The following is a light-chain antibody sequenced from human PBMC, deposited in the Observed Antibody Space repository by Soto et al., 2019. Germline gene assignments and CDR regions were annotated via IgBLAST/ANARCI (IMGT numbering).Light chain of an antibody. CDR3: QCYNDRPPAVT. CDR2: GPS. CDR1: QNIGSY. Sequence: EIVMTQSPCTLSVSPGERATLSCRASQNIGSYLAWYQQKPGQAPKLLFYGPSTWATGIPARFSGGGSGTEFTLTLSSLQSEAFGVYYCQCYNDRPPAVTFGPGTKVDL. V-gene: IGKV3-15*01. J-gene: IGKJ3*01.